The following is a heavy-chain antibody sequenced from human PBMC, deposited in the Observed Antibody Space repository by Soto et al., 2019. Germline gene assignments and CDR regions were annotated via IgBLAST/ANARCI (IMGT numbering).Heavy chain of an antibody. CDR2: IYDSGST. V-gene: IGHV4-59*01. D-gene: IGHD3-10*01. CDR1: GDSISYFY. J-gene: IGHJ6*02. Sequence: SGTLSLTCTISGDSISYFYWSWIRQPPGKGLEWIGYIYDSGSTNYNPSLSGRVTISVDTSKTQFSLKLNSVTAVDTAVYYCARDGLVWFGEGTGTYCMDDWGQGTSVTVSS. CDR3: ARDGLVWFGEGTGTYCMDD.